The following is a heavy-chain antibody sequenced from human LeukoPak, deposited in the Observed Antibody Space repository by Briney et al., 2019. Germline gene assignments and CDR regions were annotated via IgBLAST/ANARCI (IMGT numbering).Heavy chain of an antibody. Sequence: SETLSLTCTVSGGSISSGGYYWSWTRQPPGKGLEWIGNIYHSENTYYNPSLKSRVTMSADTSKNQFSLKLSSVTAADTAVYYCARVPRSYYYYYCMDVWGKGTTVTVSS. V-gene: IGHV4-30-2*01. CDR3: ARVPRSYYYYYCMDV. CDR2: IYHSENT. CDR1: GGSISSGGYY. J-gene: IGHJ6*03.